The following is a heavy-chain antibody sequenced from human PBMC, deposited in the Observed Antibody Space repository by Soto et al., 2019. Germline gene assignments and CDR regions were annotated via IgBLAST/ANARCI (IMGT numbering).Heavy chain of an antibody. J-gene: IGHJ6*02. CDR2: ISYDGSNK. V-gene: IGHV3-30-3*01. Sequence: QVQLVESGGGVVQPGRSLRLSCAASGFTFSSYAMHWVRQAPGKGLEWVAVISYDGSNKYYADSVKGRFTISRDNSKNTLYLQMNSLRAEDTAVYYCARGDYYDSSGYYADYYYGMDVWGQGTTVTVSS. CDR3: ARGDYYDSSGYYADYYYGMDV. CDR1: GFTFSSYA. D-gene: IGHD3-22*01.